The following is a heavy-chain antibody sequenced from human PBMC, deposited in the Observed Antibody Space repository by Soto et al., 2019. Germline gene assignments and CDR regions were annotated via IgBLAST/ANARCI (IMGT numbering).Heavy chain of an antibody. J-gene: IGHJ4*02. CDR2: ISSSSISI. V-gene: IGHV3-48*01. CDR1: GFTFSTYS. Sequence: GGSLRLSCAASGFTFSTYSMNWVRQAPGKGLEWVSYISSSSISIYYADSVKGRFTISRDNAKNSLYLQMNSLRAEDTAVYYCARDSHGGDYWGQGTLVTVSS. D-gene: IGHD2-15*01. CDR3: ARDSHGGDY.